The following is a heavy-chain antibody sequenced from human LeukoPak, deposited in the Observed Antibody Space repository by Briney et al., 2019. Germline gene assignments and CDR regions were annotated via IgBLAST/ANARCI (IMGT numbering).Heavy chain of an antibody. CDR2: IYYSGST. CDR1: GGSISSSSYY. D-gene: IGHD1-26*01. J-gene: IGHJ4*02. V-gene: IGHV4-39*01. Sequence: NPSETLSLTCTVSGGSISSSSYYWGWIRQPPGKGLEWIGSIYYSGSTYYNPSLRGRVTISVDTSKNQFSLKLSSVTPADTAVYYCARRGSYYVWGQGTLVTVSS. CDR3: ARRGSYYV.